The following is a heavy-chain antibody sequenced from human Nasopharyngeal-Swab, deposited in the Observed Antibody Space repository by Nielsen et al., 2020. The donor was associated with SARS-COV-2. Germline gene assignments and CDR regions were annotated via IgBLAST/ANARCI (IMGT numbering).Heavy chain of an antibody. D-gene: IGHD1-26*01. J-gene: IGHJ3*02. CDR2: IDEDGSIT. CDR3: ARARSGSYQAAFDI. V-gene: IGHV3-74*01. CDR1: GFTFSDYW. Sequence: GESLKISCAASGFTFSDYWFHWVRQVPGKGLVWVSRIDEDGSITDYADSVKGRFTISRDNSKNTLYLQMNSLRAEDTAVYYCARARSGSYQAAFDIWGQGTMVTVSS.